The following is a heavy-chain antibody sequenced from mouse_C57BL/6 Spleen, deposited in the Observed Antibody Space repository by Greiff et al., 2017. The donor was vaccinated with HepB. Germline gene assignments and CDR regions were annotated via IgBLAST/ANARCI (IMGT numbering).Heavy chain of an antibody. D-gene: IGHD1-1*01. Sequence: EVQLVESGGGLVQPKGSLKLSCAASGFTFNTYAMHWVRQAPGKGLEWVARIRSKSSNYATYYADSVKDRFTISSDDSQSMLYLQMNNLKTEDTAMYYCVRDDYGSSYDYYAMDYWGQGTSVTVSS. CDR2: IRSKSSNYAT. CDR3: VRDDYGSSYDYYAMDY. CDR1: GFTFNTYA. J-gene: IGHJ4*01. V-gene: IGHV10-3*01.